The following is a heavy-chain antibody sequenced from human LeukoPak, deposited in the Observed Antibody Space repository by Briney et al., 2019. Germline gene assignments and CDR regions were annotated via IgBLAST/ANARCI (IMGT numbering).Heavy chain of an antibody. J-gene: IGHJ4*02. CDR1: GYSISSGYY. V-gene: IGHV4-38-2*02. D-gene: IGHD2-2*01. CDR3: AREDIVVVPAAIGFDY. Sequence: PSETLSLTCTVSGYSISSGYYWGWIRQPPGKGLEWIGSIYHSGSTYYNPSLKSRVTISVDTSKNQFSLKLSSVTAADTAVYYCAREDIVVVPAAIGFDYWGQGTLVTVSS. CDR2: IYHSGST.